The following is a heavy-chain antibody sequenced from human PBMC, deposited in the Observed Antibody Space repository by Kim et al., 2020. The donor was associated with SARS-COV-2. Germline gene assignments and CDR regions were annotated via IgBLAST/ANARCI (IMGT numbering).Heavy chain of an antibody. J-gene: IGHJ6*02. D-gene: IGHD2-2*01. CDR3: AREVEVVPAAIARVHYYYYGMDV. V-gene: IGHV1-18*04. CDR1: GYTFTSYG. CDR2: ISAYNGNT. Sequence: ASVKVSCKASGYTFTSYGISWVRQAPGQGLEWMGWISAYNGNTNYAQKLQGRVTMTTDTSTSTAYMELRSLRSDDTAVYYCAREVEVVPAAIARVHYYYYGMDVWGQGTTVTVSS.